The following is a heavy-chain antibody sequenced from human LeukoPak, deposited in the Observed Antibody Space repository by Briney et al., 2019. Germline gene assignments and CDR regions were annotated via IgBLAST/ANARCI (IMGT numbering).Heavy chain of an antibody. CDR3: ARVRHSSGWRKDVYFDY. CDR2: INHSGST. CDR1: GGSFSGYY. D-gene: IGHD6-19*01. J-gene: IGHJ4*02. V-gene: IGHV4-34*01. Sequence: SETLSPTCAVYGGSFSGYYWSWIRQPPGKGLEWIGEINHSGSTNYNPSLKSRVTISVDTSKNQFSLKLSSVTAADTAVYYCARVRHSSGWRKDVYFDYWGQGTLVTVSS.